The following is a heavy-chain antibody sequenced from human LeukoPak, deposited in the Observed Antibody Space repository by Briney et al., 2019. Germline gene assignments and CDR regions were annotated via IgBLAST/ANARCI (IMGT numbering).Heavy chain of an antibody. D-gene: IGHD2-15*01. CDR2: MNPNSGNT. V-gene: IGHV1-8*01. J-gene: IGHJ4*02. CDR3: ARGRRKGGILGYCSGGSCKQPFDY. Sequence: ASVKVSCKASGYTFTSYDTNWVRQATGQGLEWMGWMNPNSGNTGYAQKFQGRVTMTRNTSISTACMELSSLRSEDTAVYYCARGRRKGGILGYCSGGSCKQPFDYWGQGTLVTVSS. CDR1: GYTFTSYD.